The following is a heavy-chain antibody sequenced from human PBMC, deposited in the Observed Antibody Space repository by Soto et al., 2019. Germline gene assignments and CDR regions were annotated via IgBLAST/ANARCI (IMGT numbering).Heavy chain of an antibody. CDR3: AKDTPVVMFLFDS. D-gene: IGHD2-15*01. V-gene: IGHV3-23*01. CDR1: GFTFYTYA. Sequence: HPGGSLRLSCTASGFTFYTYAMTWVRQAPGKGLEWVSSITDTGVTTYYADSVKGRFTISRDNSKNTLYLQMNSLRTDDSAVYYCAKDTPVVMFLFDSWGRGTLVTVS. CDR2: ITDTGVTT. J-gene: IGHJ4*02.